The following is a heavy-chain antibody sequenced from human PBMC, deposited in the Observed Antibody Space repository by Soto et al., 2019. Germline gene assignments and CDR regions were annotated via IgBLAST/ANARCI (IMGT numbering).Heavy chain of an antibody. Sequence: SETLSLTCAVSGGSISSSNWWSWVRQPPGKGLEWIGEIYHSGSTNYNPSLKSRVTISVDKSKNQFSLKLSSVTAADTAVYYCARNGIAVAGTSSDWFDPWGQGTLVTVSS. CDR3: ARNGIAVAGTSSDWFDP. CDR2: IYHSGST. V-gene: IGHV4-4*02. D-gene: IGHD6-19*01. J-gene: IGHJ5*02. CDR1: GGSISSSNW.